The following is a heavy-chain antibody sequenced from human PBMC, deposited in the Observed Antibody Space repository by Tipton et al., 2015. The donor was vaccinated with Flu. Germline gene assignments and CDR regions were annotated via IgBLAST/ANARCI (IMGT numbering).Heavy chain of an antibody. D-gene: IGHD3-16*02. Sequence: TLSLTCTVSGGSIRSSSYYWGWIRQPPGKGPEWIGSMLYGGSTYYNPSLESRVTISLDTSKNQFSLKLSSVTAADTAVYYCARDYLLGDLSFFDNWGQGTLVTVSS. CDR3: ARDYLLGDLSFFDN. V-gene: IGHV4-39*07. J-gene: IGHJ4*02. CDR1: GGSIRSSSYY. CDR2: MLYGGST.